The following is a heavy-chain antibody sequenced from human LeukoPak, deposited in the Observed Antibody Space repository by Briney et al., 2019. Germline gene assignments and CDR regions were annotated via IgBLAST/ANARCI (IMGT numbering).Heavy chain of an antibody. Sequence: GGSLRLSCAASGFTFSSYGMHWVRQAPGKGLEWVAVISYGGSNKYYADSVKGRFTISRDNSKNTLYLRMNSLRAEDTAVYYCAKAPRRITIPDAFDIWGQGTMVTVSS. V-gene: IGHV3-30*18. J-gene: IGHJ3*02. CDR2: ISYGGSNK. CDR3: AKAPRRITIPDAFDI. CDR1: GFTFSSYG. D-gene: IGHD3-10*01.